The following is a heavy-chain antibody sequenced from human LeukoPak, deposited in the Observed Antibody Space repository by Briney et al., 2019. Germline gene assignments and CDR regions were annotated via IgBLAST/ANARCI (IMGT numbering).Heavy chain of an antibody. CDR2: INPNSGGT. Sequence: ASVKVSCKASGYTFTGYYMHWVRQAPGQGLEWMGWINPNSGGTNYAQKFQGRVTMTRDTSISTAYMELSRLRSDDTAVYYCARDNAWLGESSWFDPWGQGTLVTVSS. CDR3: ARDNAWLGESSWFDP. D-gene: IGHD3-10*01. V-gene: IGHV1-2*02. J-gene: IGHJ5*02. CDR1: GYTFTGYY.